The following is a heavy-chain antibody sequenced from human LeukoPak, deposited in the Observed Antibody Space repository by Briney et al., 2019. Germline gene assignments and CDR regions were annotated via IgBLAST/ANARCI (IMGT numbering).Heavy chain of an antibody. CDR2: IGISSGNT. V-gene: IGHV3-48*04. J-gene: IGHJ4*02. Sequence: GGSLRLSCTASGFPFSDYSMNWVRQAPGKGLEWISYIGISSGNTKYADSVKSRFTISADNVRNSLYLQMNSLRVEDTAVYYCARDHNYAFDNWGQGTLVSVSS. CDR3: ARDHNYAFDN. CDR1: GFPFSDYS. D-gene: IGHD1-1*01.